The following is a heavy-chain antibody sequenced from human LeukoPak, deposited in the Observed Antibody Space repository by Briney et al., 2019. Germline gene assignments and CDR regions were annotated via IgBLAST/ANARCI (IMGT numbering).Heavy chain of an antibody. J-gene: IGHJ4*02. CDR2: ISNDGSNK. Sequence: PGRSLRLSCAASGFTFSSYGMHWVRQAPGKGLAWVAVISNDGSNKNYADSVKGRFTIPRDNSKNTLYLQMNSLRAEDTAVYYCAKDRWVSVVGDYFDYWGQGTLVTVSS. CDR1: GFTFSSYG. D-gene: IGHD2-15*01. CDR3: AKDRWVSVVGDYFDY. V-gene: IGHV3-30*18.